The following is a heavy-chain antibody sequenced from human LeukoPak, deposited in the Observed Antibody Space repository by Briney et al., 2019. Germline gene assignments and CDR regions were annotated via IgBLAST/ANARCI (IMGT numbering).Heavy chain of an antibody. CDR3: AKGAAAGTSDYFDF. V-gene: IGHV3-23*01. J-gene: IGHJ4*02. CDR1: GVTFSNYA. CDR2: ISGSGDST. D-gene: IGHD6-13*01. Sequence: GGSLRLSCAASGVTFSNYAMNWVRQAPGEGLEWVSVISGSGDSTFYADSVKGRFTISRDNSKNTLYMQMNSLRDEDTAIYYCAKGAAAGTSDYFDFWGQGNLVTVSS.